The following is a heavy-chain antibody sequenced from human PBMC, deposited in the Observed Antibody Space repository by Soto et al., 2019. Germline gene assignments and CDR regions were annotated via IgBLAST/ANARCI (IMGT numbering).Heavy chain of an antibody. J-gene: IGHJ6*02. V-gene: IGHV4-31*03. CDR3: ARDRAPQDYEFWSYYDYYGMEV. Sequence: SETLSLTCTVSGGPISSGGYYWSWIRQHPGKGLEWIGYIYYSGSTYYNPSLKSRVTISVDTSKNQFSLKLSSVTAADTAVYYCARDRAPQDYEFWSYYDYYGMEVWGQGTTVTVSS. D-gene: IGHD3-3*01. CDR1: GGPISSGGYY. CDR2: IYYSGST.